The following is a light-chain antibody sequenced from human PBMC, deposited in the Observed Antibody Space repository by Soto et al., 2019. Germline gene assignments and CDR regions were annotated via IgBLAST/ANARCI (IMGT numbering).Light chain of an antibody. V-gene: IGKV2-28*01. J-gene: IGKJ4*01. Sequence: DIVMIQSPLSLPVTPGEPASISCRSSQSLLHSRGYSYLDGYLQKPGQSPQLLINLGSNRASGVPDRFSGSVSGTNFTLKISRVEAEDVGVYYCMQSLQTPLTFGGGTKVEIK. CDR2: LGS. CDR3: MQSLQTPLT. CDR1: QSLLHSRGYSY.